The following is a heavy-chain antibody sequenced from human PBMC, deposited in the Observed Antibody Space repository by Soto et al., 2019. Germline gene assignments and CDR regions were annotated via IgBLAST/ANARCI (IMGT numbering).Heavy chain of an antibody. CDR1: GYTFTSYY. CDR2: INPSGGST. D-gene: IGHD3-16*01. CDR3: ARGVGPGGTTHNWFDP. V-gene: IGHV1-46*03. Sequence: GASVKVSCKASGYTFTSYYMHWVRQAPGQGLEWMGIINPSGGSTSYAQKFQGRVTMTRDTSTSTVYMELSSLRSEDTAVYYCARGVGPGGTTHNWFDPWGQGTLVTVSS. J-gene: IGHJ5*02.